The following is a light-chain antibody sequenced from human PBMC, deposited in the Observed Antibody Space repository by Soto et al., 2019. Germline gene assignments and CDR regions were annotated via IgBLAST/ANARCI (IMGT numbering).Light chain of an antibody. J-gene: IGKJ2*01. V-gene: IGKV4-1*01. Sequence: DIVVIQSPDSLAVSLGERATINCKSSQSVLSRSSNRNYLAWYQQKAGQPPKLLISWASTRESGVPDRFSGSGSGTDFSLTISSLQAEDVAVYHCQQSYLAPYTFGRGTKLEIK. CDR2: WAS. CDR3: QQSYLAPYT. CDR1: QSVLSRSSNRNY.